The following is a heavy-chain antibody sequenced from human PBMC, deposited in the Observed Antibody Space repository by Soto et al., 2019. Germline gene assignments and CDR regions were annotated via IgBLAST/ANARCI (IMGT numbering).Heavy chain of an antibody. CDR1: GFTFDDYA. CDR3: AKDISGTMGYYGMDV. D-gene: IGHD3-16*01. V-gene: IGHV3-43D*03. J-gene: IGHJ6*02. Sequence: GGSLRLSCAASGFTFDDYAMHWVRQAPGKGLEWVSLISWDGGSTYYADSVKGRFTISRDNSKNSLYLQMNSLRAEDTALYYCAKDISGTMGYYGMDVWGQGTTVTVSS. CDR2: ISWDGGST.